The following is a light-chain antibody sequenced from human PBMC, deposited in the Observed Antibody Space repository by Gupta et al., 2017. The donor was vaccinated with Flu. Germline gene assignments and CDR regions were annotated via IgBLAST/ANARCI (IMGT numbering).Light chain of an antibody. V-gene: IGKV3-15*01. CDR1: QNVYKN. CDR2: GAL. J-gene: IGKJ2*01. CDR3: QQYNIWPPYT. Sequence: EIVMTQSPATLSVSPGERATLSCRASQNVYKNLAWYQQKPGQAPRLLIYGALNRATGIPARFSGSGYGTDFTLTISRRQSEDFAVYYCQQYNIWPPYTFGQGTKVEI.